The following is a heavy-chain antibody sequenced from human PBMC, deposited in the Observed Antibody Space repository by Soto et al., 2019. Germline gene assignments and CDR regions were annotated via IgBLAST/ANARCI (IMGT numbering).Heavy chain of an antibody. CDR2: ISSRSSTI. CDR3: AREGYWSKTSCYLSPSDI. Sequence: EVQLVESGGGLVQPGGSLRLSCAASGFTFSSYSMNWVRQAPGTGLEWVSYISSRSSTIYYADSVKGRFTISRDNAKHSLWLQMKSLRAEDTAVYYCAREGYWSKTSCYLSPSDIWGQGTMVTVSS. CDR1: GFTFSSYS. V-gene: IGHV3-48*01. D-gene: IGHD2-2*01. J-gene: IGHJ3*02.